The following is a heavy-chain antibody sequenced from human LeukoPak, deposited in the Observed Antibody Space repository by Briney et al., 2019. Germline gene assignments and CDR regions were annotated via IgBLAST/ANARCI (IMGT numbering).Heavy chain of an antibody. Sequence: PGGSLRLSCEVYGFTFSSYSMNLVRQAPGKGLEWVSSISSSSSYIYYADSVKGRFTISRDNAKNSLYLQMNSLRAEDTAVYYCAREPVTGSVDWGQGTLVTVSS. CDR3: AREPVTGSVD. V-gene: IGHV3-21*01. CDR1: GFTFSSYS. D-gene: IGHD4-17*01. J-gene: IGHJ4*02. CDR2: ISSSSSYI.